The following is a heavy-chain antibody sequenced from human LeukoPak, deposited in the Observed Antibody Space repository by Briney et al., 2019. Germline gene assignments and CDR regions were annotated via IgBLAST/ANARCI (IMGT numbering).Heavy chain of an antibody. CDR2: IHPSGGST. Sequence: ASVKVSCKASGRPFISYHLHWVRQAPVQGLEWMGIIHPSGGSTTYAQKFQGRVSLTRDTSTSTVYMDLSSLRSEDTAVYYCARGTENQLPFLDDWGQGTLVIVSS. D-gene: IGHD2-2*01. CDR3: ARGTENQLPFLDD. V-gene: IGHV1-46*01. CDR1: GRPFISYH. J-gene: IGHJ4*02.